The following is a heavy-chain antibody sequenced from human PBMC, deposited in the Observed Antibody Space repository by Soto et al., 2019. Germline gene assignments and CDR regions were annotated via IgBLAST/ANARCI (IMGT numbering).Heavy chain of an antibody. V-gene: IGHV4-31*03. CDR2: IYYSGST. CDR1: GGSISSGGYY. J-gene: IGHJ4*02. CDR3: ARLDDDYTYYFDY. Sequence: QVQLQESGPGLVKPSQTLSLTCTVSGGSISSGGYYWSWIRQHPGKGLEWIGYIYYSGSTYYNPSLKSRVIISVDTSKNQFSLKLSSVTAADTAVYYCARLDDDYTYYFDYWGQGTLVTVSS. D-gene: IGHD3-3*01.